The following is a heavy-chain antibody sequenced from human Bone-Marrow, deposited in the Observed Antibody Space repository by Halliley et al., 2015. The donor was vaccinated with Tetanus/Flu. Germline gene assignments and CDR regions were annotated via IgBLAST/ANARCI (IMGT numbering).Heavy chain of an antibody. Sequence: SLRLSCAASGFSVSTNFVTWVRQAPGKGLEWVSVMFSGGATYYADSVEGRFTVSRDTSKNSLDLEMNNLRVDDTAVYYCARQRLYNWNSVTRGDYGMDVWGQGTTVTVSS. CDR3: ARQRLYNWNSVTRGDYGMDV. CDR2: MFSGGAT. CDR1: GFSVSTNF. J-gene: IGHJ6*02. D-gene: IGHD1-20*01. V-gene: IGHV3-53*01.